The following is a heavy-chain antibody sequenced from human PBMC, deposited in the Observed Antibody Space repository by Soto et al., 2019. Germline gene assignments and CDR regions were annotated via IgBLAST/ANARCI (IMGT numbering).Heavy chain of an antibody. CDR1: GGTFSNYA. CDR3: ARRRFLESPLDY. J-gene: IGHJ4*02. CDR2: IIPIFGTA. D-gene: IGHD3-3*01. Sequence: SVKVSCKASGGTFSNYAISWVRQAPGQGLEWMGGIIPIFGTANYAQKFQGRVTITADESTSTAYMELSSLRSEDTAVYYCARRRFLESPLDYWGQGTLVTVSS. V-gene: IGHV1-69*13.